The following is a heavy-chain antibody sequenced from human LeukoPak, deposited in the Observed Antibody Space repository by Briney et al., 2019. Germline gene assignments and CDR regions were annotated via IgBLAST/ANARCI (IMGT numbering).Heavy chain of an antibody. J-gene: IGHJ4*02. D-gene: IGHD4-23*01. V-gene: IGHV1-46*01. CDR2: MNPRGGST. CDR1: GYSFTTYY. CDR3: ARVDDYGGNSVGY. Sequence: ASVKVSCKASGYSFTTYYMHWMRQAPGQGLEWMGTMNPRGGSTNYAQKFQGRVTMIRDPSTSAVYMELSSLRFEDTAVYYCARVDDYGGNSVGYWGQGTLVTVSS.